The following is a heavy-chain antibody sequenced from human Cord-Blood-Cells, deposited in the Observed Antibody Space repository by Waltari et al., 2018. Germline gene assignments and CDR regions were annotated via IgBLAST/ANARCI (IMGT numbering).Heavy chain of an antibody. J-gene: IGHJ4*02. Sequence: QVQLQESGPGLVKPSETLSLTCTVSGGSVSSGSYYWSWIRQPPGKGLEWIGYIYYSGSTNYNPSLKSRVTISVDTSKNQFSLKLSSVTAADTAVYYCARGPTNSGSYYFDYWGQGTLVTVSS. CDR2: IYYSGST. V-gene: IGHV4-61*01. D-gene: IGHD1-26*01. CDR1: GGSVSSGSYY. CDR3: ARGPTNSGSYYFDY.